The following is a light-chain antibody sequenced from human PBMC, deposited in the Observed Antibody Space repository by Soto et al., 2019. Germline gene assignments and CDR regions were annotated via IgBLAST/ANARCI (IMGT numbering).Light chain of an antibody. Sequence: EILITQSPATLSGSPGDRATLSCRASQSVSNNFAWYQQRPGQAPRLLIYGASTRATGIPARFSGSRSGTAFTLPIRNLKSEDFAVAYCKQYNDWPPCTLGQGIKGEI. V-gene: IGKV3-15*01. CDR3: KQYNDWPPCT. CDR2: GAS. CDR1: QSVSNN. J-gene: IGKJ1*01.